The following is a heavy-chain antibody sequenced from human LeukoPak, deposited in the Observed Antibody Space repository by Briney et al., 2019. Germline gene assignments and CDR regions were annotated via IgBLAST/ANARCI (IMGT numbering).Heavy chain of an antibody. CDR1: GFTFTSYG. CDR3: ARDFYYYGSGSYYNADY. D-gene: IGHD3-10*01. Sequence: ASVKVSCKASGFTFTSYGISWVRQAPGQGLEWMGWISAYNGNTNYAQKLQGRVTMTTDTSTSTAYMELRSLRSDDTAVYYCARDFYYYGSGSYYNADYWGQGTLVTVSS. CDR2: ISAYNGNT. J-gene: IGHJ4*02. V-gene: IGHV1-18*01.